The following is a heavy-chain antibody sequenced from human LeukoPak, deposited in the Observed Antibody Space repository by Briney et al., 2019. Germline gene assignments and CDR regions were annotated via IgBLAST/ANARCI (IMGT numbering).Heavy chain of an antibody. V-gene: IGHV4-39*07. J-gene: IGHJ3*02. CDR2: IYYSGST. CDR1: GGSISSSSYY. D-gene: IGHD2-2*01. CDR3: ARDSERRNIVVVPAAPGAFDI. Sequence: SETLSLTCTVSGGSISSSSYYWGWIRQPPGKGLEWIGSIYYSGSTNYNPSLKSRVTISVDTSKNQFSLKLSSVTAADTAVYYCARDSERRNIVVVPAAPGAFDIWGQGTMVTVSS.